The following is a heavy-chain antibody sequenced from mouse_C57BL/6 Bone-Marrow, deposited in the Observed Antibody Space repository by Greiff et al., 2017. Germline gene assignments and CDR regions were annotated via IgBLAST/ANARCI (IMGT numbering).Heavy chain of an antibody. CDR1: GFSLTSYA. CDR3: ARNFLYDGYPAWFAY. J-gene: IGHJ3*01. D-gene: IGHD2-3*01. V-gene: IGHV2-9-1*01. CDR2: IWTGGGT. Sequence: QVQLQQSGPGLVAPSQSLSITCTVSGFSLTSYAISWVRQPPGTGLEWLGVIWTGGGTNYNSALKSRLSLSKDNSKSQVFLKMNSLQTDDTARYYCARNFLYDGYPAWFAYWGQGTLVTVSA.